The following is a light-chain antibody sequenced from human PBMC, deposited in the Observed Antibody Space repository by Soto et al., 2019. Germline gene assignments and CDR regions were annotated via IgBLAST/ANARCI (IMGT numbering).Light chain of an antibody. CDR1: SGSIAHNY. Sequence: NFMLTQPHSVSESPGKTVTISCTRSSGSIAHNYVQWYQQRPGSAPTTMIYQDNHRASGVADRFSGSIDSSSNSASLTISGLKTXDEADYYCQSFDSNDWVFGGGTKVTVL. CDR2: QDN. V-gene: IGLV6-57*04. CDR3: QSFDSNDWV. J-gene: IGLJ3*02.